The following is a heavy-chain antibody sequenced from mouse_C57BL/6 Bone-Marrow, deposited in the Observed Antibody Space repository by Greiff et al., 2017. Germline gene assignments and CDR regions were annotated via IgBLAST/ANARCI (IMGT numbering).Heavy chain of an antibody. CDR3: ARSYRFDY. D-gene: IGHD2-14*01. J-gene: IGHJ2*01. V-gene: IGHV1-61*01. CDR2: IYPSDSET. CDR1: GYTFTSYW. Sequence: QVQLQQPGAELVRPGSSVKLSCKASGYTFTSYWMDWVKQRPGQGLEWIGNIYPSDSETHYNQKFKDKATLTVDKSSSTAYMQLSSLTSEDSAVYYCARSYRFDYWGQGNTLTVSS.